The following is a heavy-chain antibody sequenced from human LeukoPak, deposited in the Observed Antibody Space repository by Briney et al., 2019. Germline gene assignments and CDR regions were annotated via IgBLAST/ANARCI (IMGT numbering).Heavy chain of an antibody. CDR2: ISYDGSNK. CDR3: ASVPLYYYDSSGYYGDY. D-gene: IGHD3-22*01. Sequence: PGGSLRLSCAASGFTFSSYGMHWVRQAPGKGLEWVAVISYDGSNKYYADSVKGRFTISRDNAKNSLYLQMNSLRAEDTAVYYCASVPLYYYDSSGYYGDYWGQGTLVTVSS. J-gene: IGHJ4*02. CDR1: GFTFSSYG. V-gene: IGHV3-30*03.